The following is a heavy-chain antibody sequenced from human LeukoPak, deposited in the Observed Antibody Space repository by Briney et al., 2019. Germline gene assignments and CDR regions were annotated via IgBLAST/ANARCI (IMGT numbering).Heavy chain of an antibody. D-gene: IGHD2-15*01. CDR3: ARGYCSGGSCSRPPDY. J-gene: IGHJ4*02. CDR1: GFTFSKYW. V-gene: IGHV3-7*01. Sequence: GGSLRLSCAASGFTFSKYWMTWVRQAPGKGLEWVANIKEDGSEKYYVDSVRGRFTISRDNAKNALYLQMNSLRAEDTAVYYCARGYCSGGSCSRPPDYWGQGTLVTVSS. CDR2: IKEDGSEK.